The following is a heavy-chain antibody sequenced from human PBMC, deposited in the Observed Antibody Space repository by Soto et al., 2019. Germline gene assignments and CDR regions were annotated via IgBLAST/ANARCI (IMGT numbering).Heavy chain of an antibody. V-gene: IGHV1-69*13. J-gene: IGHJ4*02. CDR2: IIPIFGTA. Sequence: ASVKVSWKASGGTFSSYAISWVRQAPGQGLEWMGGIIPIFGTANYAQKFQGRVTITADESTSTAYMELSSLRSEDTAVYYCARGFVGSSTSSYNWGQGTLVTVSS. D-gene: IGHD2-2*02. CDR3: ARGFVGSSTSSYN. CDR1: GGTFSSYA.